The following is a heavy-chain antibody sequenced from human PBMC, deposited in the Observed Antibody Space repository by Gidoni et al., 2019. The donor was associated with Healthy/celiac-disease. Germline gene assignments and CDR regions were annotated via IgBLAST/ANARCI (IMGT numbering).Heavy chain of an antibody. CDR1: GGSFSGYY. D-gene: IGHD3-9*01. V-gene: IGHV4-34*01. J-gene: IGHJ4*02. CDR2: INHSGST. CDR3: ARLGVRYFDWLPPVY. Sequence: QVQLQQWGAGLLKPSETLALTCAVDGGSFSGYYWSWIRQPPGQGLEWIGEINHSGSTNYNPSLKSRVTISVDTSKNQFSLKLSSVTAADTAVYYCARLGVRYFDWLPPVYWGQGTLVTVSS.